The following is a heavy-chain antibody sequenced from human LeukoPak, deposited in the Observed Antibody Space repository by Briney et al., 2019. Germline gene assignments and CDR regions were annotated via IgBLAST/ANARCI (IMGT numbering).Heavy chain of an antibody. CDR1: GGSFSGYY. J-gene: IGHJ4*02. V-gene: IGHV4-34*01. CDR2: INHSGST. CDR3: ARHSGRRVVTNFDY. Sequence: NPSETLSLTCAVYGGSFSGYYWSWIRQPPGKGLEWIGEINHSGSTNYNPSLKSRVTISVDTSKNQFSLKLSSVTAADTAVYYCARHSGRRVVTNFDYWGQGTLVTVSS. D-gene: IGHD3-3*01.